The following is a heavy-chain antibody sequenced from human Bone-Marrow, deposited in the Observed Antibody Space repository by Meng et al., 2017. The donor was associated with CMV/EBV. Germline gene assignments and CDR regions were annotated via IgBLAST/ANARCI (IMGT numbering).Heavy chain of an antibody. Sequence: CEGSRCNFTSYWFGWVRRKPGEGLECKGINYPGDSDTRYSPSFQGQVTISADKSISTAYLQWGSLKASDTTMYYCARQEGSGYDFDYWGQGTLVTVSS. D-gene: IGHD5-12*01. V-gene: IGHV5-51*01. CDR2: NYPGDSDT. CDR3: ARQEGSGYDFDY. J-gene: IGHJ4*02. CDR1: RCNFTSYW.